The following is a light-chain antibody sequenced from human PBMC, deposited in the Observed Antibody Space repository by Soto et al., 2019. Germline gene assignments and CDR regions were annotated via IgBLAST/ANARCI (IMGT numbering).Light chain of an antibody. V-gene: IGLV2-23*02. J-gene: IGLJ2*01. CDR2: EVN. CDR1: SSYVGSDNL. CDR3: SSARSYIHVV. Sequence: QSALTQPASVSGSPGQSITISCTGTSSYVGSDNLVSWFQQHPGKAPKLMIYEVNKRPSGVSNRFSGSKSGNTASLTISGLQAKDEADYYCSSARSYIHVVFGGGTKVTVL.